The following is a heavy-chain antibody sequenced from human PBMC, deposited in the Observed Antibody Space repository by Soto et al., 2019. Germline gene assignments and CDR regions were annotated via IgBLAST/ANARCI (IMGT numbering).Heavy chain of an antibody. Sequence: PGESLKISCKGSGYGFTSYWIGWVRQMPGKGLEWMGIIYPGDSDTRYSPSFQGQVTISSDKSISTAYLQWSSLKASDTAMYYCARLKGEMAKFPRGFFDIGAQGTMVTASS. V-gene: IGHV5-51*01. J-gene: IGHJ3*02. CDR3: ARLKGEMAKFPRGFFDI. D-gene: IGHD3-10*01. CDR1: GYGFTSYW. CDR2: IYPGDSDT.